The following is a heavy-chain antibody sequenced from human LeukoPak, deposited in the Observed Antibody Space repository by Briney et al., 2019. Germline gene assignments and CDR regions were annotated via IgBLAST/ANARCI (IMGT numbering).Heavy chain of an antibody. CDR3: ASYSGYVGYNWFDP. J-gene: IGHJ5*02. CDR2: IYYSGST. Sequence: PSETLSLTCTVSGGSISSSSYYWGWIRQPPGKGLEWIGSIYYSGSTYYNPSLKSRVTISVDTSKNQFSLKLSSVTAADTAVYYCASYSGYVGYNWFDPWGQGTLVTVSS. CDR1: GGSISSSSYY. V-gene: IGHV4-39*07. D-gene: IGHD5-12*01.